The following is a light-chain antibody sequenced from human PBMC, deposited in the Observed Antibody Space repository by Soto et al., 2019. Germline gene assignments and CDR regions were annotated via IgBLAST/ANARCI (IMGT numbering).Light chain of an antibody. V-gene: IGKV3-15*01. J-gene: IGKJ5*01. CDR1: QSVSSN. CDR3: QSYNTARPT. CDR2: GAS. Sequence: EIVLTQSPATLSLSPGERATLSCRASQSVSSNLAWYQQKPGQAPRLLIYGASTRATGIPARFSGSGSGTKFTLTISGLQPEDLATYYCQSYNTARPTFGQGTRLEIK.